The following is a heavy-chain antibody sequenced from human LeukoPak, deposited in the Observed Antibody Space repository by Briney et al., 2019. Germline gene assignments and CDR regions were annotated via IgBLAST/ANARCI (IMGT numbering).Heavy chain of an antibody. J-gene: IGHJ4*02. Sequence: GGSLRLSCEASGFTFTNAWMNWVRQAPGKGPEWVGRMKSKRDGGATEYAAPVKGRFTISRDDSKNTVYLQMNSLKTEDTGVYYCARVPIQLWSEKYYFDYWGQGTLVTVSS. CDR2: MKSKRDGGAT. CDR1: GFTFTNAW. D-gene: IGHD5-18*01. CDR3: ARVPIQLWSEKYYFDY. V-gene: IGHV3-15*01.